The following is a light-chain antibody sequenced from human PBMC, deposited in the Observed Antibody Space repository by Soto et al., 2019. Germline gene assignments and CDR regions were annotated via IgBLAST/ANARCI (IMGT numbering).Light chain of an antibody. CDR3: SSYTGSNTMV. CDR2: DVS. V-gene: IGLV2-14*01. CDR1: SSDVGGYHY. Sequence: QSALTQPASVSGSPGQSITISCTGSSSDVGGYHYVSWYQQHPGKAPKVLIYDVSNRPSGVSDRFSGSKSGNTASLTISGLQAEDEADYYCSSYTGSNTMVLGGGTKVTVL. J-gene: IGLJ2*01.